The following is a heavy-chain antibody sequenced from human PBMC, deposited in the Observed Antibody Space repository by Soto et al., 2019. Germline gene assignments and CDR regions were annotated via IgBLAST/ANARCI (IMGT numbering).Heavy chain of an antibody. D-gene: IGHD6-6*01. CDR1: GFTVSSNY. J-gene: IGHJ6*02. CDR3: STTVLGYYYYGMDV. Sequence: EVQMVESGGGVIQPGGSLRLSCAASGFTVSSNYMSWVRQAPGKGLEWVSVIYSGGSTYYADSVKGRFTISRDNSKNTMDLQMNSLRAEDTAVYYCSTTVLGYYYYGMDVWGQGTTVTVSS. CDR2: IYSGGST. V-gene: IGHV3-53*01.